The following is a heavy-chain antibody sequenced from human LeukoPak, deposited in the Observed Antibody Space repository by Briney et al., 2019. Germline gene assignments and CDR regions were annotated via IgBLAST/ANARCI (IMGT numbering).Heavy chain of an antibody. V-gene: IGHV3-48*04. CDR3: AKDVKQRPSYYFDY. D-gene: IGHD6-25*01. CDR2: ISSSGNTI. J-gene: IGHJ4*02. CDR1: GFTFNSYA. Sequence: GGSLRLSCAASGFTFNSYAMNWVRQAPGKGLEWVPYISSSGNTIYYADSVKGRFTISRDNADNSLYLQINSLRAEDTAVYYCAKDVKQRPSYYFDYWGQGTLVTVSS.